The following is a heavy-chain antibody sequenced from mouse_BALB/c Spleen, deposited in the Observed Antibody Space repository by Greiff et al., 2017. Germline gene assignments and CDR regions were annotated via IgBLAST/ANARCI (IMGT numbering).Heavy chain of an antibody. V-gene: IGHV1S137*01. CDR3: ARERTGTLDY. D-gene: IGHD4-1*01. CDR1: GYTFTDYA. Sequence: VQLQQSGAELVRPGVSVKISCKGSGYTFTDYAMHWVKQSHAKSLEWIGVISTYYGDASYNQKFKGKATMTVDKSSSTAYMELARLTSEDSAIYYCARERTGTLDYWGQGTTLTVSS. J-gene: IGHJ2*01. CDR2: ISTYYGDA.